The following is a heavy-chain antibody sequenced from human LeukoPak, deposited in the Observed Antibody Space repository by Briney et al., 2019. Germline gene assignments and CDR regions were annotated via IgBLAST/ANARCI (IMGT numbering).Heavy chain of an antibody. J-gene: IGHJ3*02. CDR2: IIPIFGTA. CDR3: ARDPPSWRELGREAFDI. CDR1: GGTFSSYA. D-gene: IGHD1-26*01. V-gene: IGHV1-69*01. Sequence: SVKVSCKASGGTFSSYAISWVRQAPGQGLEWMGGIIPIFGTANYAQKFQGRVTITADESTSTACMELSSLRSEDTAVYYCARDPPSWRELGREAFDIWGQGTMVTVSS.